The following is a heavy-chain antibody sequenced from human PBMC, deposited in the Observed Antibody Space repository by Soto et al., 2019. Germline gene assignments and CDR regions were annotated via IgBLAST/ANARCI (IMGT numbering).Heavy chain of an antibody. CDR1: GYTFTAYY. CDR2: INPNSGGT. CDR3: GRGRSGQIVVFY. J-gene: IGHJ4*02. D-gene: IGHD5-12*01. Sequence: ASVKVSCKASGYTFTAYYIHWVRQAPGQGLEWMGWINPNSGGTNYAQKFEGRVTMTRDMSITTVYMELNNLSPDDTAVYYCGRGRSGQIVVFYWGQGTPVTVSS. V-gene: IGHV1-2*02.